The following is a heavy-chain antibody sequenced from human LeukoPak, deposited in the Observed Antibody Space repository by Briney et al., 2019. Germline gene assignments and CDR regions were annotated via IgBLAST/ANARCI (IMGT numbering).Heavy chain of an antibody. CDR2: TNTDGSST. V-gene: IGHV3-74*01. CDR3: VPTDSSGLD. D-gene: IGHD3-22*01. Sequence: PGGSLRLSCEASGFTFSHYRMHWVRQAPGKGLVWVSRTNTDGSSTSYVDSVKGRFTISRDNAKNTMYLQMNSLRAEDTAMYYCVPTDSSGLDWGQGTLVTVSS. CDR1: GFTFSHYR. J-gene: IGHJ4*02.